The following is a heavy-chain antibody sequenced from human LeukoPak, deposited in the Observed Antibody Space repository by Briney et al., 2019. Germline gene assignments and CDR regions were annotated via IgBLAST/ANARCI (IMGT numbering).Heavy chain of an antibody. CDR2: IYYSGST. V-gene: IGHV4-59*02. J-gene: IGHJ4*02. CDR3: AREGFNYYDSSGGFDY. Sequence: TSETLSLTCTVSGGSVSSYYWSWIRQPPGKGLEWIGYIYYSGSTNYNPSLKSRVTISVDTSKNQFSLKLSSVTAADTAVYYCAREGFNYYDSSGGFDYWGQGTLVTVSS. D-gene: IGHD3-22*01. CDR1: GGSVSSYY.